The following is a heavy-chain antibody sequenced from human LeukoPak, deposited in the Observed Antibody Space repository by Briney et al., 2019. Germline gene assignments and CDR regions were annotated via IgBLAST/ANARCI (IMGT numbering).Heavy chain of an antibody. Sequence: SETLSLTCTVSGDSISSYYWSWIRQPPGKGLEWIGYIYSSGSTNYNPSLKSRVTISLDTSKNQFSLKLSSVTAADTAVYYCARGKGMDVWGQGTTVTVSS. CDR3: ARGKGMDV. J-gene: IGHJ6*02. CDR1: GDSISSYY. V-gene: IGHV4-59*01. CDR2: IYSSGST.